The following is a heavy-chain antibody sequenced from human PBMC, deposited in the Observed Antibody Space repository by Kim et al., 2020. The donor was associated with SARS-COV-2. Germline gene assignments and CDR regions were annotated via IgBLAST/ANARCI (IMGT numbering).Heavy chain of an antibody. J-gene: IGHJ6*02. V-gene: IGHV4-34*01. D-gene: IGHD6-13*01. Sequence: RVTISVDTSKNQFSLKLSSVTAADTAVYYCARARLKQQLRSYYYYYGMDVWGQGTTVTVSS. CDR3: ARARLKQQLRSYYYYYGMDV.